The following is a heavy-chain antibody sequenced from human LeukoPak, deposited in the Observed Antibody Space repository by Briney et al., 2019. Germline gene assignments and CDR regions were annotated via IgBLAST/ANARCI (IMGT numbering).Heavy chain of an antibody. CDR1: GYTFTNYY. CDR3: AREGAAEAKNFDY. CDR2: INLNAVTT. J-gene: IGHJ4*02. Sequence: VASVKVYCKASGYTFTNYYIHWMRQAPGQGLEWVGIINLNAVTTRYAQKFQGRITVTRDTSTSTVYMELSSLRSEDTAVYFCAREGAAEAKNFDYWGQGTLVIVSS. V-gene: IGHV1-46*01. D-gene: IGHD6-25*01.